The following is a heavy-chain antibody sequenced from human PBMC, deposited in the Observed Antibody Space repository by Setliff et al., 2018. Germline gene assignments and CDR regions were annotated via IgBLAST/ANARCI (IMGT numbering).Heavy chain of an antibody. V-gene: IGHV3-23*01. J-gene: IGHJ6*03. CDR1: GFTFSSYS. CDR2: ISGSGGAT. CDR3: ARDKTIFLSRYYMDV. D-gene: IGHD3-3*01. Sequence: PGGSLRLSCAASGFTFSSYSMSWVRQAPGKGLEWVSGISGSGGATYYAASVKGRFSISRDNSKNTLSLQMNSLRAEDTAVYYCARDKTIFLSRYYMDVWGKGTTVTAP.